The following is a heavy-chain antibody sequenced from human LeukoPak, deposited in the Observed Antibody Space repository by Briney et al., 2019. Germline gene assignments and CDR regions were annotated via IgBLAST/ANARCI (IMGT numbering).Heavy chain of an antibody. Sequence: GGSLRLSCAASGFTFSSYGMHWVRQAPGKGLEWVAVIWYDGSSKYYADSVKGRFTISRDNSKNTLYLQMNSLRAEDTAVYYCARVARGYSSGWYGTNWFDPWGQGTLVTVSS. V-gene: IGHV3-33*01. D-gene: IGHD6-19*01. CDR2: IWYDGSSK. CDR3: ARVARGYSSGWYGTNWFDP. CDR1: GFTFSSYG. J-gene: IGHJ5*02.